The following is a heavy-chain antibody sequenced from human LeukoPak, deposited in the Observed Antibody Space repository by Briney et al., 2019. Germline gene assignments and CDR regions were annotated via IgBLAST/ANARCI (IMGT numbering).Heavy chain of an antibody. V-gene: IGHV3-7*01. J-gene: IGHJ4*02. D-gene: IGHD5-12*01. Sequence: GGSLRLSCAASGFSFSRSYMNWVRQAPGKGLEWVATIKQDGVDKYYVDSVKGRFTVSRDTAKNSLFLQMNSLRAEDTAVYYCARDPSRYDLDYWGQGTLVTVSS. CDR3: ARDPSRYDLDY. CDR1: GFSFSRSY. CDR2: IKQDGVDK.